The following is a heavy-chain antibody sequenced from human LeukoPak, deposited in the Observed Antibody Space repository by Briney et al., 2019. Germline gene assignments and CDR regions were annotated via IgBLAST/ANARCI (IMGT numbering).Heavy chain of an antibody. CDR3: ATHVDATRGYYFES. J-gene: IGHJ4*02. CDR2: VYYSGST. Sequence: PSETLSLTCSVSGGSIIRSNYYWGWIRQPPGKGLEWIGTVYYSGSTNYNPSLKSRVTISVDTSKNQFSLKLSSVTAADTAIYHCATHVDATRGYYFESWGQGTLVTVSS. V-gene: IGHV4-39*01. D-gene: IGHD5-18*01. CDR1: GGSIIRSNYY.